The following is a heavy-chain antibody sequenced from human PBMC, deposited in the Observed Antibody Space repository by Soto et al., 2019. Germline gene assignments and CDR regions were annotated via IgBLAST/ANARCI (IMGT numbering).Heavy chain of an antibody. Sequence: EVQLVESGGGLVQPGGSLRLSCAASGFTFGTYWMTWVRQAPGKGLECVGNIKPDGSERYYVDSVKGRFTISRDNAKNSLYLHMNSLRAEDTAVYYCATDLNWXXYWGXGXLVTVSS. CDR3: ATDLNWXXY. D-gene: IGHD1-20*01. J-gene: IGHJ4*01. V-gene: IGHV3-7*04. CDR1: GFTFGTYW. CDR2: IKPDGSER.